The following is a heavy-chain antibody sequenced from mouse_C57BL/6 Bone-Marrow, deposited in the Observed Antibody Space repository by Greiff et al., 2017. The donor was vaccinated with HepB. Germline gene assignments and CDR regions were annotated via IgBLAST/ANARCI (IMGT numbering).Heavy chain of an antibody. V-gene: IGHV5-6*02. J-gene: IGHJ2*01. CDR2: ISSGGSYT. CDR3: ARRELRIDY. CDR1: GFTFSSYG. Sequence: EVKVVESGGDLVKPGGSLKLSCAASGFTFSSYGMSWVRQTPDKRLEWVATISSGGSYTYYPDSVKGRFTISRDNAKNTLYLQMSSLKSEDTAMYYCARRELRIDYWGQGTTLTVSS. D-gene: IGHD1-1*01.